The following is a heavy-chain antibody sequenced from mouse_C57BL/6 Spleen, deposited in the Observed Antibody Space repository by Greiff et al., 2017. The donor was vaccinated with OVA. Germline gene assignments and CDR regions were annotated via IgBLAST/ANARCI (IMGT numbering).Heavy chain of an antibody. CDR3: ARGRYDKAMDD. CDR2: IYPSDSET. CDR1: GYTFTSYW. V-gene: IGHV1-61*01. Sequence: QVQLQQPGAELVRPGSSVKLSCKASGYTFTSYWMDWVKQRPGQGLEWIGNIYPSDSETHYNQKFKDKATLTVDKSSSTAYMQLSSLTAEDSAVYYCARGRYDKAMDDWGQGTSVTVSS. D-gene: IGHD2-14*01. J-gene: IGHJ4*01.